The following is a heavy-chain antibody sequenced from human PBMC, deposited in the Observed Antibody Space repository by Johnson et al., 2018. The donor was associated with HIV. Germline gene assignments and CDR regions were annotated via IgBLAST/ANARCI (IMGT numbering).Heavy chain of an antibody. Sequence: QVQLVESGGGVVQPGGSLRLSCAASGFTFSSYGMHWVRQAPCKGLEWVAFIRYDGSNNYYADSVQGRFTISRDNSKNTLYLQMNSLRAEDTAVYYCARGTGTDDAFDIWGQGTMVTVSS. J-gene: IGHJ3*02. CDR2: IRYDGSNN. CDR1: GFTFSSYG. CDR3: ARGTGTDDAFDI. D-gene: IGHD1-1*01. V-gene: IGHV3-30*02.